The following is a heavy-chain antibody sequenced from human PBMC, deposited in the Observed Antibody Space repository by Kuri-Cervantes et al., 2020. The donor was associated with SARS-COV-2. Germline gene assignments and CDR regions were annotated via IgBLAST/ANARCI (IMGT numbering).Heavy chain of an antibody. CDR3: ARGYSSGLRPYDAFDI. CDR1: GGTFSSYA. D-gene: IGHD6-19*01. J-gene: IGHJ3*02. V-gene: IGHV1-69*13. Sequence: TVKVSCKASGGTFSSYAISWVRQAPGQGLEWMGGIIPIFGTANYAQKFQGRVTITADESTSTAYMELSSLRSEDTAVYYCARGYSSGLRPYDAFDIWGQGTMVTVSS. CDR2: IIPIFGTA.